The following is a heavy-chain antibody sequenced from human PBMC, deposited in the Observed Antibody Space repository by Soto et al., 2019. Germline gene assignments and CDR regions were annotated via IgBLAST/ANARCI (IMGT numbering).Heavy chain of an antibody. J-gene: IGHJ4*02. CDR2: ISSDSSAK. D-gene: IGHD1-7*01. V-gene: IGHV3-48*01. CDR1: GFTFSSYS. CDR3: ASLTGSTSGY. Sequence: GGSLRLSCAASGFTFSSYSMNWVRQPPGRGLELVSYISSDSSAKYYADSVKGRFTLSRDNAKNLLYLQMNSLRAEDSAVYYCASLTGSTSGYWGQGTLVTVSS.